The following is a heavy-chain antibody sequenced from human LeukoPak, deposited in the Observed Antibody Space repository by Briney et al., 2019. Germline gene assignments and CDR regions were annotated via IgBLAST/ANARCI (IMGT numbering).Heavy chain of an antibody. CDR3: ARDDGGNPGY. CDR2: ISGSDGST. J-gene: IGHJ4*02. V-gene: IGHV3-23*01. CDR1: GFTFNTYG. D-gene: IGHD4-23*01. Sequence: PGGTLRLSCAVSGFTFNTYGMTWVRQAPGKGLEWVSGISGSDGSTYHADSVKGRFTISRDNSKNTLYLQMNSLRAEDTAVYYCARDDGGNPGYWGQGTLVTVSS.